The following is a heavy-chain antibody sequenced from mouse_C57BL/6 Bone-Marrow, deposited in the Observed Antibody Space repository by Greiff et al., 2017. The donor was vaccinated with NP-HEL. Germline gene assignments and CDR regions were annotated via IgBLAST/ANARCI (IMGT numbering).Heavy chain of an antibody. V-gene: IGHV1-74*01. CDR2: IHPSDRAP. D-gene: IGHD1-1*01. CDR3: AILLRRGFAY. Sequence: VKLQQPGAELVKPGASVKVSCKASGYTFPSSWLHWVKQRPGHGLEWLGRIHPSDRAPNYNQQFKGKATLTVDKSSSTAYMQLSSLTSEDSAVYYCAILLRRGFAYWGQGTLVTVSA. J-gene: IGHJ3*01. CDR1: GYTFPSSW.